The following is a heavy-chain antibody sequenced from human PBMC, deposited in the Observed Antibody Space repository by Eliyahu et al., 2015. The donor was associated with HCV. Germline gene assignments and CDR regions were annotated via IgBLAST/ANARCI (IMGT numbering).Heavy chain of an antibody. CDR1: GFPFSSXA. CDR2: ISSNGGST. J-gene: IGHJ6*02. Sequence: EVQLVESGGGLVQPGGSLRLSCSASGFPFSSXAMHWVRQAPGKGLEYVSAISSNGGSTYYADSVKGRFTISRDNSKNTLYLQMSSLRAEDTAVYYCVKDCGIGTVYYYYGMDVWGQGTTVTVSS. D-gene: IGHD1-26*01. V-gene: IGHV3-64D*06. CDR3: VKDCGIGTVYYYYGMDV.